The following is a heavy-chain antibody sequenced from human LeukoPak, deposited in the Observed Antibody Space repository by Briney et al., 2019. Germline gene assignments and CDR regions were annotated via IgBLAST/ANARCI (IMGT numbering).Heavy chain of an antibody. CDR1: GFTFSYYE. Sequence: GGSLRLSCAASGFTFSYYEVNWVRQAPGKGLEWVSSISSSSSYIYYADSVKGRFTISRDNAKNSLYLQMNSLRAEDTAVYYCARDYYDSPGIWGQGTMVTVSS. D-gene: IGHD3-22*01. J-gene: IGHJ3*02. CDR2: ISSSSSYI. CDR3: ARDYYDSPGI. V-gene: IGHV3-21*01.